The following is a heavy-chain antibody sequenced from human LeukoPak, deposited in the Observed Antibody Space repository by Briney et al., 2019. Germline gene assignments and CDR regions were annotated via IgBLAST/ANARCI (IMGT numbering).Heavy chain of an antibody. J-gene: IGHJ4*02. Sequence: GASVKVSCKASVYTFTSYAMRWVRQAPGQGLEWMGWITPSGGTNYPKKFQGRVAITRDTSITTAYMDLSRLTYDDTAVYYCARDRYGDGFAHFDYWGQGALVTVSS. CDR3: ARDRYGDGFAHFDY. V-gene: IGHV1-2*02. CDR1: VYTFTSYA. CDR2: ITPSGGT. D-gene: IGHD5-24*01.